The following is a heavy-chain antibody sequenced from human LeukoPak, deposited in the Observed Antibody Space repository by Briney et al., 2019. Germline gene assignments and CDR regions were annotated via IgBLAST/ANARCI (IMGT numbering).Heavy chain of an antibody. CDR3: ARVYYYASGRLDS. J-gene: IGHJ4*02. V-gene: IGHV1-2*02. CDR2: INPNSGGT. D-gene: IGHD3-10*01. Sequence: ASVKVSCKASGYTFTGYYMHWVRQAPGQGLEWMGWINPNSGGTNYQGRVTMTRDTSISTAYMELSRLRSDDTAVFYCARVYYYASGRLDSWGQGTLITVSS. CDR1: GYTFTGYY.